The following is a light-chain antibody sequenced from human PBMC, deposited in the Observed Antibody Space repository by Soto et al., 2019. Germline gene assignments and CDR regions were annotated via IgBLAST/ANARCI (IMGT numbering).Light chain of an antibody. Sequence: DIQMTQSPSSLSASVGDRVTITCRASQSISSYLNWYQQKPGKAPKLLNYAASSLQSGVPSRFSGSGSGTDFTLTISSLQPEDFATYYCQQSYSTWTFGQGTKVEIK. CDR1: QSISSY. J-gene: IGKJ1*01. CDR2: AAS. V-gene: IGKV1-39*01. CDR3: QQSYSTWT.